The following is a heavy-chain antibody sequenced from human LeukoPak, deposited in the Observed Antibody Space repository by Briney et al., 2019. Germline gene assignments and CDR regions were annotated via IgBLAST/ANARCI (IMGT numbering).Heavy chain of an antibody. CDR1: GFNVSSTY. J-gene: IGHJ4*02. CDR2: INSGGTT. CDR3: ARDFFGAGDY. D-gene: IGHD3-10*01. V-gene: IGHV3-53*01. Sequence: GGSLRLSCVASGFNVSSTYMNWVRQAPGKGLEWVSLINSGGTTYYPDSVKGRFTISRDNSKNTLYLQMNSLRAEDTAVYYCARDFFGAGDYWGQGTLVTVSS.